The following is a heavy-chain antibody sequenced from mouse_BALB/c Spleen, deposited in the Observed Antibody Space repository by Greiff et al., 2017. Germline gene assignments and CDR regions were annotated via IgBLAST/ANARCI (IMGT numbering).Heavy chain of an antibody. Sequence: EVQLQESGPGLVKPSQSLSLTCTVTGYSITSDYAWNWIRQFPGNKLEWMGYISYSGSTSYNPSLKSRISITRDTSKNQFFLQLNSVTTEDTATYYCARWSGTVFDYWGQGTTLTVSS. D-gene: IGHD1-1*01. CDR2: ISYSGST. J-gene: IGHJ2*01. CDR1: GYSITSDYA. CDR3: ARWSGTVFDY. V-gene: IGHV3-2*02.